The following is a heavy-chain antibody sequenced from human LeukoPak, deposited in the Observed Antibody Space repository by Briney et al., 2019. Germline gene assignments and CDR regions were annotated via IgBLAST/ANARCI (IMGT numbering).Heavy chain of an antibody. CDR3: ARIYSGSHYS. D-gene: IGHD1-26*01. J-gene: IGHJ4*02. V-gene: IGHV3-53*01. Sequence: GGSLRLSCAASGFTVSSNYMSWVRQAPGKGLEWVSIIYSDGSTYYADSVKGRFTISRDTSKNTLFLQMNSLRAEDTAVYYCARIYSGSHYSWGQGTLVTISS. CDR2: IYSDGST. CDR1: GFTVSSNY.